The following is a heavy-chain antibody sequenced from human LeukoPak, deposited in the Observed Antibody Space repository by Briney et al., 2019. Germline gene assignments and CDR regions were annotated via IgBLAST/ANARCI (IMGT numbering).Heavy chain of an antibody. V-gene: IGHV1-8*01. CDR1: GYTFSSYD. D-gene: IGHD3-10*01. Sequence: GASVKASCKASGYTFSSYDVIWVRQATGQGLEWMGWMNPDTGDTGYAQKFQGRVTMTRNTSISTAYMELSSLRSDDTDVYYCARVDYGSGNYYLEDAFDIWGQGTMVTVSS. CDR2: MNPDTGDT. CDR3: ARVDYGSGNYYLEDAFDI. J-gene: IGHJ3*02.